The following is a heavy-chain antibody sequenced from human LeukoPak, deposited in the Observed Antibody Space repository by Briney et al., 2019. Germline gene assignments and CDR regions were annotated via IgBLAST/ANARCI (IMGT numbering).Heavy chain of an antibody. CDR2: IKYDGDEK. D-gene: IGHD7-27*01. J-gene: IGHJ4*02. CDR3: VRESFSRGDFN. Sequence: PGGSLRLSCAASGFIFSTYWMTWVRQAPGKGLEWVATIKYDGDEKFYVDSVTGRFTISRDNAKNSLYPQMNSLTAEDTAVYYCVRESFSRGDFNWGQGTLVSVSS. CDR1: GFIFSTYW. V-gene: IGHV3-7*01.